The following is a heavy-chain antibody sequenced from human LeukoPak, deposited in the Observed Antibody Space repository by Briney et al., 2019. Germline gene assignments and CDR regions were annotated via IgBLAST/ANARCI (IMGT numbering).Heavy chain of an antibody. CDR1: GFTFSRNG. CDR3: AKYGDILTGYPYYFDY. Sequence: HAGGSLRLSCAASGFTFSRNGMTWVRQAPGKGLEWVSAISGSGGNTYYADPVKGRFTISRDNSKNTLYLQMNSLRAEDTAVYYCAKYGDILTGYPYYFDYWGQGTLVTVSS. D-gene: IGHD3-9*01. J-gene: IGHJ4*02. CDR2: ISGSGGNT. V-gene: IGHV3-23*01.